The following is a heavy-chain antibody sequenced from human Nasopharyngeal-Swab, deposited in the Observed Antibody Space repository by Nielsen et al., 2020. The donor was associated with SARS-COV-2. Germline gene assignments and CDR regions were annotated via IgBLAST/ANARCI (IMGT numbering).Heavy chain of an antibody. CDR2: IRYDGSDY. J-gene: IGHJ4*02. CDR3: ARQDSSAYYYVFNY. CDR1: GFTFSSYA. Sequence: GGSLRLSCAASGFTFSSYAMHWVRQAPGKGLEWVAFIRYDGSDYYYADSVEGRFTISRDNSKNTLYLQLNSLRAEDTAVYYCARQDSSAYYYVFNYWGQGTLVTVSS. V-gene: IGHV3-30*02. D-gene: IGHD3-22*01.